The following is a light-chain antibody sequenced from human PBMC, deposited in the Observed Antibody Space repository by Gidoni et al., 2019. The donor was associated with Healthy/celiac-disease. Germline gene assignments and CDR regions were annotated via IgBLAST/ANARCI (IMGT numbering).Light chain of an antibody. CDR3: FSYTSSRGGSWV. Sequence: QSALTQPASVSGSPGQSITISCTGTSSDVGGYNHVSLYQQHPGKAPKLMMYDVSNRPSGVSNRFAGSKSDNTASLTISGLQAEDEAEYYCFSYTSSRGGSWVFGGGTKLTVL. V-gene: IGLV2-14*01. CDR2: DVS. J-gene: IGLJ3*02. CDR1: SSDVGGYNH.